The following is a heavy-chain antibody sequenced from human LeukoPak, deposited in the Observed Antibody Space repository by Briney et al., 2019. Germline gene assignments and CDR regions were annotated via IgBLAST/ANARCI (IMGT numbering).Heavy chain of an antibody. D-gene: IGHD3-22*01. CDR2: IYYSGST. CDR1: GASISGSGYY. V-gene: IGHV4-39*07. Sequence: PSETLSLTCAVSGASISGSGYYWGWIRQPPGKGLEWIGNIYYSGSTYYNASLQSRVTISIDTSKNQFSLRLNSVTAADTAVYYCARPPHYYDTSGYSVWGQGTLVTVSS. J-gene: IGHJ4*02. CDR3: ARPPHYYDTSGYSV.